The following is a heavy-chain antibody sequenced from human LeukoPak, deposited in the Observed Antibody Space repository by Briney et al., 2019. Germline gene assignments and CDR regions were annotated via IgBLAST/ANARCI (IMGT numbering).Heavy chain of an antibody. CDR3: ARHDYGDYWDY. CDR1: SGSFSSYQ. J-gene: IGHJ4*02. V-gene: IGHV4-34*01. D-gene: IGHD4-17*01. CDR2: ISHRGTT. Sequence: KPSETLSLACAVYSGSFSSYQWNWIRQPPGKGLEWIGEISHRGTTNYNPSLKSRVTMSVDTSKNQFSLNLSSVTAADTAVYYCARHDYGDYWDYWGQGTLVTVSS.